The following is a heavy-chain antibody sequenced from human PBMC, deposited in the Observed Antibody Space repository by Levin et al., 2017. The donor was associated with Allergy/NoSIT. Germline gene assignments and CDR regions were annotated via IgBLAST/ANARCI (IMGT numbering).Heavy chain of an antibody. J-gene: IGHJ4*02. Sequence: GGSLRLSCAASEFTFSSYAMTWVRQAPGRGLEWVSSITDSGGTTYYADSVKGRFSISRDNFKNTLFLQLNSLRAEDTAVYYCAKGATTRTVSPFDYWGQGALVTVSS. CDR2: ITDSGGTT. CDR1: EFTFSSYA. V-gene: IGHV3-23*01. D-gene: IGHD1-1*01. CDR3: AKGATTRTVSPFDY.